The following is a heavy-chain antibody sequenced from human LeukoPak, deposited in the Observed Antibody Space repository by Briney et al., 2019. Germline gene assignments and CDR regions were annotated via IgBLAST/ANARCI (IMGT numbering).Heavy chain of an antibody. CDR2: IYTSGDT. CDR3: ARSGYSGSDFSV. Sequence: KPSETLSLTCTVSRVSFSSRPYYWSWIRQPAGKGLEWIGRIYTSGDTNYNPSLKSRVTISVDTSKNQFSLKLSSVTAADTAVYCCARSGYSGSDFSVWGKGTTVTVSS. V-gene: IGHV4-61*02. CDR1: RVSFSSRPYY. D-gene: IGHD5-12*01. J-gene: IGHJ6*04.